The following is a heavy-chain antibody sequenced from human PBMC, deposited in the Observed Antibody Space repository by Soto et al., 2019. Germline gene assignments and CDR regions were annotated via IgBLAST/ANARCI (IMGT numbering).Heavy chain of an antibody. CDR1: GITFSGHW. CDR2: IKPDGSEK. V-gene: IGHV3-7*03. D-gene: IGHD3-10*01. J-gene: IGHJ4*02. Sequence: QPGGSLRLSCEASGITFSGHWMSWVRQAPGKGLEWVANIKPDGSEKYYVDSVKGRFSISRDNAKDPLYLQMNSLRPEDTAVYFCATRPSDTYYYGVFDYWGLGTLVTVSS. CDR3: ATRPSDTYYYGVFDY.